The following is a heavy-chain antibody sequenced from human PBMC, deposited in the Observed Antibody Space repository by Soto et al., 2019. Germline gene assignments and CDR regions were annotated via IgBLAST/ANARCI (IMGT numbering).Heavy chain of an antibody. J-gene: IGHJ4*02. CDR1: GFTFSNYA. CDR2: ISSSGGST. CDR3: GNLRGGWYSDY. V-gene: IGHV3-23*01. Sequence: EVQLLESGGGLVQPGGSLRLSCAASGFTFSNYAMSWVRQAPGKGLEWVSAISSSGGSTYYADSVKGRFTISRDNSKNTLYLQMNSLRAEDTAVYYCGNLRGGWYSDYWGQGTLVTVSS. D-gene: IGHD6-19*01.